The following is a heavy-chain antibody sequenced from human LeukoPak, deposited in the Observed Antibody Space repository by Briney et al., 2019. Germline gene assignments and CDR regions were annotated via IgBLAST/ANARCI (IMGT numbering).Heavy chain of an antibody. Sequence: ASVKASCKASGYSFTSHYMHWVRQAPGQGLEWMGLINPRGTSTIYAEKFQDRIIMTRDMSTTTDYMELSSLKSDDTAVYYCARDNSIHERGWWFDPWGQGTLVTVSS. CDR1: GYSFTSHY. CDR3: ARDNSIHERGWWFDP. J-gene: IGHJ5*02. CDR2: INPRGTST. V-gene: IGHV1-46*01. D-gene: IGHD4-23*01.